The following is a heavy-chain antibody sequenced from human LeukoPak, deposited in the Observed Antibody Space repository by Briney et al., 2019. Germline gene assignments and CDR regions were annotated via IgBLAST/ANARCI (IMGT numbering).Heavy chain of an antibody. D-gene: IGHD2-15*01. CDR1: GDSISSSSYY. CDR3: ARALIRYCSGGSCYNRHYYYYMDV. V-gene: IGHV4-39*07. Sequence: SETLSLTCTVSGDSISSSSYYWGWIRQPPGKGLEWIETIFYSGSTNYNPSLKSRVTISVDTSKNQFSLKLSSVTAADTAVYYCARALIRYCSGGSCYNRHYYYYMDVWGKGTTVTVSS. CDR2: IFYSGST. J-gene: IGHJ6*03.